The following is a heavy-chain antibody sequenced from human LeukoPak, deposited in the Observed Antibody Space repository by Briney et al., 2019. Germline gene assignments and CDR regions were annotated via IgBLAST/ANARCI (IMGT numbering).Heavy chain of an antibody. Sequence: GASVKVSRKTSGYTFTDYYIHWVRQAPGQGLEWMGWINPNSGETKYAQKFQGRVTMTGDTSISTAYMELSRLTSDDTAVYYCARDRDYSNTERGFDYWGQGTLVTVSS. CDR2: INPNSGET. J-gene: IGHJ4*02. CDR3: ARDRDYSNTERGFDY. D-gene: IGHD4-11*01. CDR1: GYTFTDYY. V-gene: IGHV1-2*02.